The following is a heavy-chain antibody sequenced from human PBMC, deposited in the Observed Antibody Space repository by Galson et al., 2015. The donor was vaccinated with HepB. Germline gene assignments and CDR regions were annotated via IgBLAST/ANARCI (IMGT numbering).Heavy chain of an antibody. V-gene: IGHV7-4-1*02. CDR1: GYTFTDYV. D-gene: IGHD3-3*01. Sequence: SVKVSCKASGYTFTDYVVNWVRQAPGQGLEWMGWMNTNTGKPTYAPGFTGRFVLSLDTSVTTAYLQISSLETDDTAVYYSARPPLQFWDGLPYYDYDYMDVWGEGTTVTVSS. J-gene: IGHJ6*03. CDR2: MNTNTGKP. CDR3: ARPPLQFWDGLPYYDYDYMDV.